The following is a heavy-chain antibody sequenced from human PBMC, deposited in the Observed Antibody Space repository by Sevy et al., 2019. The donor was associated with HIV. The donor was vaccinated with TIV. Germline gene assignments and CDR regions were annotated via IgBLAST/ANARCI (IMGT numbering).Heavy chain of an antibody. V-gene: IGHV3-23*01. CDR2: ITSGGSGT. CDR1: GYTFSHYA. D-gene: IGHD5-18*01. CDR3: AKDRGRAAMNAIEV. Sequence: GGSLRLSCEASGYTFSHYAMSWVRQAPGKGLEWVSAITSGGSGTYYAGSVKGRFTISRDNSKDTLYLQLHSLRPEDTAIYYCAKDRGRAAMNAIEVWGQGTPVTVSS. J-gene: IGHJ4*01.